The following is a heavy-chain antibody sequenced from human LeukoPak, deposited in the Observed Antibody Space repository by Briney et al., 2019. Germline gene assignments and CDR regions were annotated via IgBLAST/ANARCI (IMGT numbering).Heavy chain of an antibody. CDR1: GFTFYSYG. V-gene: IGHV3-23*01. CDR3: AKTLGYCSGASCYAYYFDY. Sequence: GGSLRLCCAASGFTFYSYGMSWVRQAPGKGLEWVSGISGSGSSTYYADSVKGRFTISRDNSKNTLYLQMNSLRAEDTALYYCAKTLGYCSGASCYAYYFDYWGQGTLVTASS. CDR2: ISGSGSST. D-gene: IGHD2-15*01. J-gene: IGHJ4*02.